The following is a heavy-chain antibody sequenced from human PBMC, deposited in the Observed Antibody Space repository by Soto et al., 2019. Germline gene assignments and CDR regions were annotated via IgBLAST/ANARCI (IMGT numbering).Heavy chain of an antibody. J-gene: IGHJ4*02. CDR3: TRYSYGVSEY. D-gene: IGHD5-18*01. Sequence: EVQLVESGGGLVKPGGSLRLSCAASGFTVSNAWMSWVRQAPGKGLEWVGRIKSKTDGGTTEYDAPVKGRFTISRDDSKNTLYLQMNSLKTEDTAVDYCTRYSYGVSEYWGQGTLVTVSS. CDR1: GFTVSNAW. V-gene: IGHV3-15*01. CDR2: IKSKTDGGTT.